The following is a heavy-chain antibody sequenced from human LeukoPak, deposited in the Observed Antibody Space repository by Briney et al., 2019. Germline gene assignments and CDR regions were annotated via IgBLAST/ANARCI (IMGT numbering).Heavy chain of an antibody. J-gene: IGHJ4*02. Sequence: PSETLSLTCTVSGGSISSYYWSWIRQPPGKGLEWIGYIYYSGSTNYNPSLKSRVTISVDTSKNQFSLKLSSVTAADTAVYYCARGGIVAVANGNFDYWGQGTLVTVSS. CDR3: ARGGIVAVANGNFDY. CDR1: GGSISSYY. D-gene: IGHD6-19*01. CDR2: IYYSGST. V-gene: IGHV4-59*01.